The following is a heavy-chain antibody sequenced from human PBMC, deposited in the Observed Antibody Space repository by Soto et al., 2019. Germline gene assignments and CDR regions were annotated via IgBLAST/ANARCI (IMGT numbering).Heavy chain of an antibody. CDR3: AIDPWNDVYYYYGMDV. CDR2: IKQDGSEK. Sequence: GSLRLSCAASGFTFSSYWMSWVRQAPGKGLGWVANIKQDGSEKYNVDSVKGRLTISRDNAKNSLYLQMNTMRAEYTAVYYCAIDPWNDVYYYYGMDVWGQGTTVTVSS. CDR1: GFTFSSYW. D-gene: IGHD1-1*01. V-gene: IGHV3-7*05. J-gene: IGHJ6*02.